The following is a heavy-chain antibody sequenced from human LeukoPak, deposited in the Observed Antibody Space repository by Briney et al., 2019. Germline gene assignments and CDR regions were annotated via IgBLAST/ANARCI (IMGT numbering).Heavy chain of an antibody. V-gene: IGHV1-2*02. CDR3: ARDREGYCSSTSCYYMDA. CDR2: INPNSGGT. Sequence: ASVKVSCKASGYTFTGYYMHWVRQAPGQGLEWMGWINPNSGGTNYAQKFQGRVTMTRDTSISTAYMELSRLRSDDTAVYYCARDREGYCSSTSCYYMDAWGKGTTVTVSS. CDR1: GYTFTGYY. J-gene: IGHJ6*03. D-gene: IGHD2-2*01.